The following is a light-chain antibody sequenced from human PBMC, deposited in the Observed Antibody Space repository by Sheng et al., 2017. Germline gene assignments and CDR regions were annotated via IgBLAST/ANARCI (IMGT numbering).Light chain of an antibody. CDR1: QSVSFN. CDR2: GAS. J-gene: IGKJ2*03. Sequence: EIVMTQSPATLSVSPGERATLSCRASQSVSFNLAWYQQRPGQVPRLLIYGASTRVTGIPASFSGSGSGTEFTLTITSLQSEDSAVYYCQQYNNWPPYSFGQGTKLEIK. CDR3: QQYNNWPPYS. V-gene: IGKV3-15*01.